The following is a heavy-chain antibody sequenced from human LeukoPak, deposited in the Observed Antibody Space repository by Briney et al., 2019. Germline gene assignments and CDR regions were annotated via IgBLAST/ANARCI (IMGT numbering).Heavy chain of an antibody. CDR1: GFTFSSYG. CDR2: ISYDGSNK. CDR3: AKDSFYCSSTTCYQYYYMDV. Sequence: SRGSLRLSCAAPGFTFSSYGMHWVRQAPGKGLEWVAVISYDGSNKYYADSVKGRFTISRDNSKSTLYLQMNSLRAEDTAVYYCAKDSFYCSSTTCYQYYYMDVWGKGTTVTVSS. V-gene: IGHV3-30*18. D-gene: IGHD2-2*01. J-gene: IGHJ6*03.